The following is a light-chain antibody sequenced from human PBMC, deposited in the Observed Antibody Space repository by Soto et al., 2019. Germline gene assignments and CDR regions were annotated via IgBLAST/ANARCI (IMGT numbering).Light chain of an antibody. CDR2: FAS. Sequence: DIQMTQSPSSVSASVGDRVTLTCRASQGIGDRLAWYQQKPGKVPQLLIYFASTLGSGVPSRFRGSGSVKYLILTINTLQADDFATYYCLQTYSFHRTVGQGTKVDIK. CDR3: LQTYSFHRT. J-gene: IGKJ1*01. CDR1: QGIGDR. V-gene: IGKV1-12*01.